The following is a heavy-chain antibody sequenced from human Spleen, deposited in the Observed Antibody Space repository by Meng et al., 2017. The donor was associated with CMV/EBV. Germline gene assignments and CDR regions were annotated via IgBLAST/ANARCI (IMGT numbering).Heavy chain of an antibody. D-gene: IGHD1-26*01. V-gene: IGHV4-39*07. CDR3: ARVPTVGATTSFDY. J-gene: IGHJ4*02. CDR2: IYYSGST. Sequence: SETLSLTCTVSGGSIGSTSYYWGWIRQPPGKGLEWIGSIYYSGSTYYNPSLKSRVTISVDTSKNQFSLKLSSVTAADTAVYYCARVPTVGATTSFDYWGQGTLVTVSS. CDR1: GGSIGSTSYY.